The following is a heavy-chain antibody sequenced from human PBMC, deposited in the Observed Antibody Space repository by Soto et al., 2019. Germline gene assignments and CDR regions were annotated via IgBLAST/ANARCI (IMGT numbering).Heavy chain of an antibody. CDR3: ARAWELPNYYYYGMDV. CDR1: GYTFTSYA. Sequence: ASVKVSCKASGYTFTSYAMHWVRQAPGQRLEWMGWINAGNGNTKYSQKFQGRVTITRDTSASTAYMELSSLRSEDTAVYYCARAWELPNYYYYGMDVWGQGTTVTDSS. J-gene: IGHJ6*02. D-gene: IGHD1-26*01. CDR2: INAGNGNT. V-gene: IGHV1-3*01.